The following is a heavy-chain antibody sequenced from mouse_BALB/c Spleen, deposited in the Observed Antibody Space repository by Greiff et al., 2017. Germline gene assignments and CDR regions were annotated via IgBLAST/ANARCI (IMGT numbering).Heavy chain of an antibody. CDR2: ISYDGSN. V-gene: IGHV3-6*02. Sequence: ESGPGLVKPSQSLSLTCSVTGYSITSGYYWNWIRQFPGNKLEWMGYISYDGSNNYNPSLKNRISITRDTSKNQFFLKLNSVTTEDTATYYCASEGGNFHWGQGTTLTVSS. CDR1: GYSITSGYY. J-gene: IGHJ2*01. D-gene: IGHD2-1*01. CDR3: ASEGGNFH.